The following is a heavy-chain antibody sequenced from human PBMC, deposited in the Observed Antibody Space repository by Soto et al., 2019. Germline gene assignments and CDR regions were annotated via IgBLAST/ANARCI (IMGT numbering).Heavy chain of an antibody. Sequence: ASVKVSCKASGYTFTGYYMHWVRQAPGQGLEWMGWINPNSGGTNYAQKFQGWVTMTRDTSISTAYMELSRLRSDDTAVYYCARSPYYYDSSRWEKWFDPWGQGTLVTVSS. CDR1: GYTFTGYY. J-gene: IGHJ5*02. CDR3: ARSPYYYDSSRWEKWFDP. D-gene: IGHD3-22*01. V-gene: IGHV1-2*04. CDR2: INPNSGGT.